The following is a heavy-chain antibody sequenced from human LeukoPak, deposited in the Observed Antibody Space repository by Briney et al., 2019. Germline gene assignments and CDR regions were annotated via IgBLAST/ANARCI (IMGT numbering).Heavy chain of an antibody. V-gene: IGHV4-59*08. CDR1: GGSISSYY. Sequence: SETLSLTCTVSGGSISSYYWSWIRQPPGKGLEWIGYISSSGNTNFNPSLKSRVTMSVDTSRNQFSLKLRSVTAADTAVYYCARRNYGDYDHYFDSWGQGALVTVSS. D-gene: IGHD4-17*01. CDR3: ARRNYGDYDHYFDS. CDR2: ISSSGNT. J-gene: IGHJ4*02.